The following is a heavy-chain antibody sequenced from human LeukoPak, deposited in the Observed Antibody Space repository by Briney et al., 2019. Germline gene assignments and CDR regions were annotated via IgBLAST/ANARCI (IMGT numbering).Heavy chain of an antibody. CDR3: AIDYYGSGSVNGY. D-gene: IGHD3-10*01. CDR1: GGTFSSYA. J-gene: IGHJ4*02. Sequence: SVKVSCKASGGTFSSYAISWVRQAPGQGLEWVGGIIPIFGTANYAQKFQGRVTITADESTGTAYMELSSLRSEDTAVYYCAIDYYGSGSVNGYWGQGTLVTVSS. V-gene: IGHV1-69*01. CDR2: IIPIFGTA.